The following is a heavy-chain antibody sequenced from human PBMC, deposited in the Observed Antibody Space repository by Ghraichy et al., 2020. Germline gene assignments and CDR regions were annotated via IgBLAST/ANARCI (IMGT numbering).Heavy chain of an antibody. Sequence: ASVKVSCKASGYTFTGYYMHWVRQPPGQGLEWMGWINTNSGGTKYAQKFQGRVAMTRNTSISTAYMELSRLISDDTAVYYCARYSPEQGLDHWGQGTLVTVSS. D-gene: IGHD6-19*01. CDR1: GYTFTGYY. V-gene: IGHV1-2*02. CDR3: ARYSPEQGLDH. J-gene: IGHJ4*02. CDR2: INTNSGGT.